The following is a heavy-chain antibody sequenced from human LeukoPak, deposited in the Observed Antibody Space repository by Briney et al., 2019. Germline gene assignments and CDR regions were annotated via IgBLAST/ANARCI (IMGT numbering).Heavy chain of an antibody. J-gene: IGHJ4*02. CDR2: IYHSGST. Sequence: SETLSLTCTVSGYSISSGYYWGWIRQPPGKGLEWIGSIYHSGSTYYNPSLKSRVTISVDRSKNQFSLKLSSVTAADTAVYYCARGYDSSGLDYWGQGTLVTVSS. D-gene: IGHD3-22*01. V-gene: IGHV4-38-2*02. CDR1: GYSISSGYY. CDR3: ARGYDSSGLDY.